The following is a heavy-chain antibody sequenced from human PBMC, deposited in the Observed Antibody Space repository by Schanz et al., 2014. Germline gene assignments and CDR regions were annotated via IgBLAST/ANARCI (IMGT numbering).Heavy chain of an antibody. J-gene: IGHJ4*02. CDR1: GYTFTSYG. Sequence: QVQLVQSGGEVKTPGASVKISCKASGYTFTSYGISWVRQAPGLGLEWMGWISAYNGNTNYAQKLQGRVRMTTDTSTATAYMELRSLTSDDTAVYYCARDRVYRFLKGENRFYFDYWGQGTLVIVSS. CDR3: ARDRVYRFLKGENRFYFDY. D-gene: IGHD3-3*01. CDR2: ISAYNGNT. V-gene: IGHV1-18*01.